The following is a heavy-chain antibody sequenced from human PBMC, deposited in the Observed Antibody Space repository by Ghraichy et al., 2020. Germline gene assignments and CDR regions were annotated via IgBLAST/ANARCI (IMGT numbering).Heavy chain of an antibody. Sequence: ASVKVSCKASGYSFFTYDITWVRQAPGHGLEWMGWIRVHGGNTKHAQNLQDRVTMTTDTSTSTAYMELRSLRSDDTAVYYCARLPRGAAGGDYWGQGSLVTVSS. CDR2: IRVHGGNT. D-gene: IGHD1-26*01. CDR3: ARLPRGAAGGDY. V-gene: IGHV1-18*04. CDR1: GYSFFTYD. J-gene: IGHJ4*02.